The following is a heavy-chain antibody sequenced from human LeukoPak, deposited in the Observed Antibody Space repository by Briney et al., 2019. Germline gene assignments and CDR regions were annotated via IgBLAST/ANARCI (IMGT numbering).Heavy chain of an antibody. Sequence: PGGPLRLSCAASGFTVSSNSMSWVRQAPGKGLEWVSVIYSGGSTFYADSVKGRFTISRDNSKNTLYLQMNSLRAEDTAVYYCARKHYYDSSGFFPPMDYWGQGTLVTVSS. D-gene: IGHD3-22*01. CDR2: IYSGGST. J-gene: IGHJ4*02. V-gene: IGHV3-66*01. CDR1: GFTVSSNS. CDR3: ARKHYYDSSGFFPPMDY.